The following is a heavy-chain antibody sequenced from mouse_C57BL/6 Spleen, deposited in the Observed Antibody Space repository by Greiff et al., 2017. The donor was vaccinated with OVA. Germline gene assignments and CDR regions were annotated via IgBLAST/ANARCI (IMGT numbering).Heavy chain of an antibody. CDR2: IFPGSGST. V-gene: IGHV1-75*01. Sequence: QVQLQQSGPELVKPGASVKISCKASGYTFTDYYINWVKQRPGQGLEWIGWIFPGSGSTYYNEKFKGKATLTVDKSSSTAYMLLSSLTSADSAVYFCARKGVGDYDGGYYFDYWGQGTTLTVSS. J-gene: IGHJ2*01. CDR3: ARKGVGDYDGGYYFDY. D-gene: IGHD2-4*01. CDR1: GYTFTDYY.